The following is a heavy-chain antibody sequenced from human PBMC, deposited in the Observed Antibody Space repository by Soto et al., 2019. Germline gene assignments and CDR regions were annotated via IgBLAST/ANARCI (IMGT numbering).Heavy chain of an antibody. V-gene: IGHV1-69*12. Sequence: QVQLVQSGAEVKKPGSSVKVSCKASGGTFSSYAISWVRQAPGQGLEWMGGIIPIFGTANYAQKFQGRVTITAHESTGTAYMELSSLRSEDTAVYYCARDQCSGGSCAFDYWGQGTLVTVSS. J-gene: IGHJ4*02. CDR3: ARDQCSGGSCAFDY. CDR2: IIPIFGTA. D-gene: IGHD2-15*01. CDR1: GGTFSSYA.